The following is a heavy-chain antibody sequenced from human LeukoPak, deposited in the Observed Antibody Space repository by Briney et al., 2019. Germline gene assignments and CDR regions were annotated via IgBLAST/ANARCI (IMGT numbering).Heavy chain of an antibody. D-gene: IGHD3-16*01. CDR1: GYSISSGYY. J-gene: IGHJ3*02. Sequence: SETLSLTCTVSGYSISSGYYWGLMRPSPGKRLEMIWSNYHSGTNHYNPLLKRQVTTSVTTSKNLSSLNLSSVTAADTAVYYCVRGGSYPTGYCFDIWGEGRMVAVS. CDR3: VRGGSYPTGYCFDI. CDR2: NYHSGTN. V-gene: IGHV4-38-2*02.